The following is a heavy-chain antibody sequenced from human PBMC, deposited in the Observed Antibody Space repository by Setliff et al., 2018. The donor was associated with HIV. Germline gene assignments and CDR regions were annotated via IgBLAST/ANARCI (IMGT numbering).Heavy chain of an antibody. CDR3: ARFRKFQLVGALDY. CDR1: GYTFTNYD. Sequence: ASVKVSCKASGYTFTNYDINGVRQATGQGLEWMGWMNPNSGNTGYAQKFQGRVTMTRNTSIRTAYMELSSLRSEDTAVYYCARFRKFQLVGALDYWGQGTLVTVSS. V-gene: IGHV1-8*01. D-gene: IGHD1-26*01. J-gene: IGHJ4*02. CDR2: MNPNSGNT.